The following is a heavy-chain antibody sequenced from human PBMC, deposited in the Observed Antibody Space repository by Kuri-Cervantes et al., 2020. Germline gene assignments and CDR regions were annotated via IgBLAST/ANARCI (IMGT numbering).Heavy chain of an antibody. V-gene: IGHV3-30*03. CDR1: GFTFSSYG. CDR2: ISYDGSNK. D-gene: IGHD3-3*01. Sequence: GGSLRLSCAASGFTFSSYGMHWVRQAPGKGLEWVAVISYDGSNKYYADPVKGRFTISRDNSKNTLYLQMNSLRSEDTAVYYCARERGGDFWSGYYDYWGQGTLVTVSS. J-gene: IGHJ4*02. CDR3: ARERGGDFWSGYYDY.